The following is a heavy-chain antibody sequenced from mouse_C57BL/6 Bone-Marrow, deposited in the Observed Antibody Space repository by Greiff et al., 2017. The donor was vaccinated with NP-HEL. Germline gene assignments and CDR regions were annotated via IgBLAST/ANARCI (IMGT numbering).Heavy chain of an antibody. Sequence: VQLVESGPELVKPGASVKISCKASGYAFSSSWMNWVKQRPGKGLEWIGRIYPGDGDTNYNGKFKGKATLTADKSSSTAYMQLSSLTSEDSAVYFCARSYYGSSYGFAYWGQGTLVTVSA. CDR3: ARSYYGSSYGFAY. CDR1: GYAFSSSW. D-gene: IGHD1-1*01. V-gene: IGHV1-82*01. CDR2: IYPGDGDT. J-gene: IGHJ3*01.